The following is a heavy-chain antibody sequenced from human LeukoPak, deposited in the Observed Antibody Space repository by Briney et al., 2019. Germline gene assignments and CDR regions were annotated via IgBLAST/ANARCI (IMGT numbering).Heavy chain of an antibody. CDR2: IYTSGST. CDR1: GGSISTYY. CDR3: ARLGYYDRSGGWYFDY. V-gene: IGHV4-4*07. D-gene: IGHD3-22*01. J-gene: IGHJ4*02. Sequence: SETLSLTCTVSGGSISTYYWSWIRQPAGQGLEWIGRIYTSGSTNYNPSLKSRVTMSVDTSKNQFSLKLSSVTAADTAVYYCARLGYYDRSGGWYFDYWGQGTLVTVSS.